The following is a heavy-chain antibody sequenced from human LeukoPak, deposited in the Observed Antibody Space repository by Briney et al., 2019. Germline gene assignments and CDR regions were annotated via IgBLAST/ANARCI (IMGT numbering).Heavy chain of an antibody. D-gene: IGHD6-13*01. J-gene: IGHJ4*02. V-gene: IGHV3-66*02. CDR3: ARGIADSSSWYFDY. Sequence: PGGSLRLSCAASGFTFSSYAMSWVRQAPGKGLEWVSVIYSGGSTYYADSVKGRFTISRDNSKNTLYLQMNSLRAEDTAVYYCARGIADSSSWYFDYWGQGTLVTVSS. CDR2: IYSGGST. CDR1: GFTFSSYA.